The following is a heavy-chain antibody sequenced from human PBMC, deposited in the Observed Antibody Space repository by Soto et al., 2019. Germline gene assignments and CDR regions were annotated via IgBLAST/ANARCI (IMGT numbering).Heavy chain of an antibody. D-gene: IGHD6-19*01. J-gene: IGHJ4*02. Sequence: QVQLVQSGAEVKKPGASVKVSCKASGYTFTSYGISWVRQAPGQGLEWMGWISAYNGNTNYAQKLQGRVTMTTDTSTSTAYMELRSLRSADTAVYYCARDSTSYSSGPRHYFDYWGQGTLVTVSS. CDR2: ISAYNGNT. V-gene: IGHV1-18*01. CDR1: GYTFTSYG. CDR3: ARDSTSYSSGPRHYFDY.